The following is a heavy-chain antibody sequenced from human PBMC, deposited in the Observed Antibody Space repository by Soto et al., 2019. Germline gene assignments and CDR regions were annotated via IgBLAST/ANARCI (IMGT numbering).Heavy chain of an antibody. J-gene: IGHJ4*02. Sequence: GGSLRLSCAASGFTFSSFAMSWVRQAPGKGLEWVSAISGSGSNTYYADSVKGRFTISRDDSKSTLYLQMNSLRAEDTAVYYCARDPSHSYYTLFYYFDYWGQGTLVTVSS. D-gene: IGHD1-26*01. CDR3: ARDPSHSYYTLFYYFDY. V-gene: IGHV3-23*01. CDR1: GFTFSSFA. CDR2: ISGSGSNT.